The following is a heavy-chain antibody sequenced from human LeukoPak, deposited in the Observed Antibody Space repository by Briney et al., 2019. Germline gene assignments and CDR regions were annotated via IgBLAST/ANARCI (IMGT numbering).Heavy chain of an antibody. J-gene: IGHJ4*02. CDR1: GFTFSSYW. V-gene: IGHV3-74*01. D-gene: IGHD4-17*01. Sequence: GGSLRLSCAASGFTFSSYWMHWVRQAPGKGLVWVSRINSDESSTSYADSVKGRFTISRDNAKNTLYLQMNSLRAEDAAVYYCASYGDYLYYWGQGTLVTVSS. CDR3: ASYGDYLYY. CDR2: INSDESST.